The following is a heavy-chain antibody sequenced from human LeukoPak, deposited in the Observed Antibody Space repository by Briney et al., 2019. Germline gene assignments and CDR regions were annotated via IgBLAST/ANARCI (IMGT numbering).Heavy chain of an antibody. CDR3: ARVITPLRGSGYEYYYYYMDV. Sequence: PSETLSLTCAVSGGSISSGGYSWSWIRQPPGKGLEGIGYIYYSGSTYYNPSLKSRVIISVDTSKNQCSLKLSSVTAADTAVYYCARVITPLRGSGYEYYYYYMDVWGKGTTVTVSS. J-gene: IGHJ6*03. CDR1: GGSISSGGYS. D-gene: IGHD5-12*01. V-gene: IGHV4-30-4*07. CDR2: IYYSGST.